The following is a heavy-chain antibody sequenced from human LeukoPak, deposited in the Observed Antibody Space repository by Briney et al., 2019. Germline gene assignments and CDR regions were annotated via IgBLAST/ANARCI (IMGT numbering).Heavy chain of an antibody. D-gene: IGHD1-26*01. CDR2: IYYSGST. J-gene: IGHJ4*02. Sequence: PSETLSPTCTVSGGSISSSSYYWGWIRQPPGKGLEWIGSIYYSGSTYYNPSLKSRVTISVDTSKNQFSLKLSSVTAADTAVYYCARHRAPIVGATFSDYWGQGTLVTVSS. CDR3: ARHRAPIVGATFSDY. CDR1: GGSISSSSYY. V-gene: IGHV4-39*01.